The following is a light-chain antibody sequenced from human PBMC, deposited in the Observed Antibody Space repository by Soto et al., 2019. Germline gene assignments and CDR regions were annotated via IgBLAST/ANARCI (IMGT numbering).Light chain of an antibody. CDR1: QSVSSY. Sequence: EIVLTQSPATLSLSPGERATLSCRASQSVSSYLAWYQQKPGQAPRLLIYDASNRATGIPGRFSGSGSGTDFTLTISILEPEAFAVYYCQQRSNWPPENTFGQGTKLEIK. V-gene: IGKV3-11*01. CDR3: QQRSNWPPENT. CDR2: DAS. J-gene: IGKJ2*01.